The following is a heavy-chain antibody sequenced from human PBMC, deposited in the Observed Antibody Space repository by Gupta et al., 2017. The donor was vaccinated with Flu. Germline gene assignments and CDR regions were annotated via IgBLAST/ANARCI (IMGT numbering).Heavy chain of an antibody. CDR2: VDPEGGGT. CDR1: GYFFTRSY. D-gene: IGHD2-2*01. CDR3: ARDRRTENIPALLTDF. J-gene: IGHJ4*01. Sequence: QVQLVQSGAEVKKPGDPVKVSCRTSGYFFTRSYIPWVRQVPGQGLQWMGIVDPEGGGTTYARFFRDRLTLTKDSSTSTVYMELSSLTSDDTAVYYCARDRRTENIPALLTDFWGQGTLVTVS. V-gene: IGHV1-46*01.